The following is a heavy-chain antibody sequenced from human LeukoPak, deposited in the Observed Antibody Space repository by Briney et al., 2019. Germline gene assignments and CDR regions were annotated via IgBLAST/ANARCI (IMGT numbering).Heavy chain of an antibody. V-gene: IGHV6-1*01. J-gene: IGHJ4*02. CDR3: ARDPGRNDDVGFLD. CDR2: TYYRSKWYN. Sequence: SQPLSLTCAISGDSVSSNSAAWNWIRQSPSRGLEWLGRTYYRSKWYNDYAVSVKSRITINPDTSKNHFSLQLNSVTPEDTAVYYCARDPGRNDDVGFLDWGQGTLVTVSS. CDR1: GDSVSSNSAA. D-gene: IGHD1-1*01.